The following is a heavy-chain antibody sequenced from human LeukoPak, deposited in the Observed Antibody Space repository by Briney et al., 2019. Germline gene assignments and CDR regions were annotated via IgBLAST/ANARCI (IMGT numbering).Heavy chain of an antibody. CDR3: ARDFSSGSDNWFDP. D-gene: IGHD6-19*01. J-gene: IGHJ5*02. CDR1: GYTFTSYG. CDR2: ISAYNGNT. Sequence: ASVKVSCKPSGYTFTSYGISCVRQAPGQGLEWMGWISAYNGNTNYAQKLQGRVTMTTDTSTSTAYMELRSLRSDDTAVYYCARDFSSGSDNWFDPWGQGTLVTVSS. V-gene: IGHV1-18*01.